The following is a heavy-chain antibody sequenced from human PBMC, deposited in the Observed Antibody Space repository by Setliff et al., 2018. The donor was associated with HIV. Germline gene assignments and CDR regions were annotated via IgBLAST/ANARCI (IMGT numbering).Heavy chain of an antibody. Sequence: ASVKVSCKASGYTFTNYAINWVRQAPGQGLEWMGWINTDTGNPTYDQGFTGRFVFSLDTSVNTAYLQISSLKTEDSAVYYCARGPPSQVDYWGQGTLVTVSS. CDR1: GYTFTNYA. J-gene: IGHJ4*02. CDR3: ARGPPSQVDY. V-gene: IGHV7-4-1*02. CDR2: INTDTGNP.